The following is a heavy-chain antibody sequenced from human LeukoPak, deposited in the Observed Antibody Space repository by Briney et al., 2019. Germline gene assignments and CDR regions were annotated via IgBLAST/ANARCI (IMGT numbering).Heavy chain of an antibody. CDR2: ISYDGSNK. Sequence: PGRSLSLSCAASGFTFSSYAMHWVRQAPGKGLEWVAVISYDGSNKYYADSVKGRFTISRDNSKNTLYLQMNSLRAEDTAVYYCARDQGFWSGYYRPGPWGPGTLVAVSS. CDR1: GFTFSSYA. D-gene: IGHD3-3*01. V-gene: IGHV3-30*04. J-gene: IGHJ5*02. CDR3: ARDQGFWSGYYRPGP.